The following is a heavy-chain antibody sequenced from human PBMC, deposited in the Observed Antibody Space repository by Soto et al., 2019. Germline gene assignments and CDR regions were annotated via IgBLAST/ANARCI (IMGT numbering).Heavy chain of an antibody. CDR2: INAGNGNT. D-gene: IGHD6-19*01. J-gene: IGHJ4*02. CDR3: ARAVAVPADFDY. V-gene: IGHV1-3*01. CDR1: GYSYTGYA. Sequence: ASVKVSCKASGYSYTGYAMHWVRQAPGQRLEWMGWINAGNGNTKYSQKFQGRVTITRDTSASTAYMELSSLRSEDSAVYYCARAVAVPADFDYWGQGTLVTVSS.